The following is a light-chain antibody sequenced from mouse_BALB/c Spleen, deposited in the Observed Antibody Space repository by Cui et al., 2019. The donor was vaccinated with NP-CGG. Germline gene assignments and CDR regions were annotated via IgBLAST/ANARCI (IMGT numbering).Light chain of an antibody. CDR3: ALWYSNHWV. V-gene: IGLV1*01. Sequence: QAVVPQESTFTISPGETVTLTCRSSAGAVTTSNYANWVQEKPDHLFTGLIGGTNNRTPGVPARFSGSLIGDKAALTISGAQTEDEAIYFCALWYSNHWVFGGGTKLTVL. J-gene: IGLJ1*01. CDR1: AGAVTTSNY. CDR2: GTN.